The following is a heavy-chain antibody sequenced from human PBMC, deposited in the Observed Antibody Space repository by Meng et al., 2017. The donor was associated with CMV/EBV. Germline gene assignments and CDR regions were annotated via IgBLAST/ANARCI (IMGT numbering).Heavy chain of an antibody. CDR2: INHSGST. J-gene: IGHJ6*02. CDR1: GGSFSGYY. D-gene: IGHD2-2*01. V-gene: IGHV4-34*01. Sequence: SETLSLTCAVYGGSFSGYYWSWIRQPPGKGLEWIGEINHSGSTNYNPSLKSRVTISVDTSKNQFSLKLSSVTAADTAVYYCAKDHQVVVPAAALLYYYYYGMDVWGQGTTVTVSS. CDR3: AKDHQVVVPAAALLYYYYYGMDV.